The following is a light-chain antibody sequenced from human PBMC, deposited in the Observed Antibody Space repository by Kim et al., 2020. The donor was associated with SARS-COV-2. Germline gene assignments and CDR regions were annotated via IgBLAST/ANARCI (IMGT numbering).Light chain of an antibody. CDR3: HQYNSYST. Sequence: LSASMGDRVTITCRASQTINSWLAWYQQKPGKAPKLLIYKASNLESGVPSRFSGSGSGTELTLTISSLQPDDFATYYCHQYNSYSTFGQGTKLEIK. CDR2: KAS. V-gene: IGKV1-5*03. J-gene: IGKJ2*01. CDR1: QTINSW.